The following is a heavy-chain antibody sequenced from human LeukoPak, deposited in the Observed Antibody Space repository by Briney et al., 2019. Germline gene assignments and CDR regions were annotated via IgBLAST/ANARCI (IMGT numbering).Heavy chain of an antibody. J-gene: IGHJ3*02. CDR2: IYYSGST. V-gene: IGHV4-59*01. CDR1: GGSISSYY. CDR3: ARAWGVKSYYNVRDAFDI. D-gene: IGHD3-10*01. Sequence: SEALSLTCTVSGGSISSYYWSWIRQPPGKGLEWIGYIYYSGSTNYNPSLKSRVTISVDTSKNQFSLKLSSVTAADTAVYYCARAWGVKSYYNVRDAFDIWGQGTMVTVSS.